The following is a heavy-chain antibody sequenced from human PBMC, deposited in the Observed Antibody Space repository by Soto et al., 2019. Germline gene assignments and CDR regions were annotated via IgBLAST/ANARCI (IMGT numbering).Heavy chain of an antibody. CDR3: ARARPGALWFGESWNDY. J-gene: IGHJ4*02. V-gene: IGHV3-74*01. Sequence: GGSLRLSCAASGFTFSSYWMHWVRQAPGKGLVWVSRINSDGSSTSYADSVKGRFTISRDNAKNTLYLQMNSLRAEDTAVYYCARARPGALWFGESWNDYWGQGTLVTVSS. D-gene: IGHD3-10*01. CDR2: INSDGSST. CDR1: GFTFSSYW.